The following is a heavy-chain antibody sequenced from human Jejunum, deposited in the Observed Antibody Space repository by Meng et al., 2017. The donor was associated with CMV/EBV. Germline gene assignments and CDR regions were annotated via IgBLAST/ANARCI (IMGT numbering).Heavy chain of an antibody. V-gene: IGHV1-8*01. CDR2: MNPNRGTT. CDR1: GYTFTSYD. Sequence: VRVGQAGAEVKKPGASVKVSCKASGYTFTSYDINWVRQGTGQGLEWMGWMNPNRGTTGYAQKFQGRVTMTRNISKSTAYMDLSSLRSEDTAVYYCATGVADFEYWGQGTLVTVSS. D-gene: IGHD6-19*01. J-gene: IGHJ4*02. CDR3: ATGVADFEY.